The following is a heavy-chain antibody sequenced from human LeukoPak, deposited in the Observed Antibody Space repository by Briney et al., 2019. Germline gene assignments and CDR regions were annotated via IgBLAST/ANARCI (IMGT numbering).Heavy chain of an antibody. CDR2: INPNSGGT. V-gene: IGHV1-2*02. CDR3: ATVDSTILRYFDWLPSGFDY. Sequence: ASVKVSCKASGYTFTGYYMHWVRQAPGQGLEWVGWINPNSGGTNYAQKFQGRVTMTRDTSISTAYMELSRLRSDDTAVYYCATVDSTILRYFDWLPSGFDYWGQGTLVTVSS. D-gene: IGHD3-9*01. J-gene: IGHJ4*02. CDR1: GYTFTGYY.